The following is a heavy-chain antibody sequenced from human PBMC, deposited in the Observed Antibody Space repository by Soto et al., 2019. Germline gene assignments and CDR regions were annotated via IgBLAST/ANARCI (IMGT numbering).Heavy chain of an antibody. CDR1: GLTFRSYF. CDR3: TKDKHWYGMDV. CDR2: IDTSGGVT. Sequence: GGSLSLRSTPLGLTFRSYFMNWVRQAPGKGPEWVSGIDTSGGVTKYADSVKGRFTISRDNSKNTLYLQMNSLRSEDTALYYCTKDKHWYGMDVWGRGT. D-gene: IGHD1-1*01. V-gene: IGHV3-23*01. J-gene: IGHJ6*02.